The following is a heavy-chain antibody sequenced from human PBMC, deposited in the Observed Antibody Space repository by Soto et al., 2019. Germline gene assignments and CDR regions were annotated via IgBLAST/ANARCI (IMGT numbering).Heavy chain of an antibody. Sequence: PGGSLRISCAASVFTFNIYALHWVRQAPGKGLEWVAVISFDGTKKYYSDSVKGRFTISRDNLKNTLYLQMNNLRVEDAALYFCAREDDYGYRYINYGLDVWGQGTTVTVSS. CDR3: AREDDYGYRYINYGLDV. CDR2: ISFDGTKK. CDR1: VFTFNIYA. D-gene: IGHD4-17*01. J-gene: IGHJ6*02. V-gene: IGHV3-30-3*01.